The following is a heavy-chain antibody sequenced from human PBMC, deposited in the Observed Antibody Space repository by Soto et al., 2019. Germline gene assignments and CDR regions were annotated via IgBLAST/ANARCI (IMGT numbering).Heavy chain of an antibody. CDR3: ARASIAAADCDI. V-gene: IGHV4-31*03. J-gene: IGHJ3*02. D-gene: IGHD6-13*01. CDR1: GGSISSGGYY. CDR2: IYYSGST. Sequence: SETLPLTCTVSGGSISSGGYYWSWIRQHPGKGLEWIGYIYYSGSTYYNPSLKSRVTISVDTSKNQFSLKLSSVTAADTAVYYCARASIAAADCDIWGQGTMVTVSS.